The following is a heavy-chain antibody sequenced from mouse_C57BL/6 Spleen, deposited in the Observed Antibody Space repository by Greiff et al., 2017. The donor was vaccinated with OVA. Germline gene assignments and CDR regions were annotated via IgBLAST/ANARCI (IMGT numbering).Heavy chain of an antibody. J-gene: IGHJ2*01. CDR3: ARATTMVRGNYFDY. Sequence: VQLQQPGAELVKPGASVKLSCKASGYTFTSYWMQWVKQRPGQGLEWIGEIDPSDSYTNYNQKFKGKATLTVDTSSSTAYMQLSSLTSEDSAVYHCARATTMVRGNYFDYWGQGTTLTVSS. CDR1: GYTFTSYW. D-gene: IGHD2-2*01. CDR2: IDPSDSYT. V-gene: IGHV1-50*01.